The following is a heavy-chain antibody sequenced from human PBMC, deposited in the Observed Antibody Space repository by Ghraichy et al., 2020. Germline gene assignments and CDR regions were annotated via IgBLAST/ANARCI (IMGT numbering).Heavy chain of an antibody. CDR1: GFTFSSYC. V-gene: IGHV3-30*02. D-gene: IGHD3-22*01. CDR3: VVGTYDSSDS. Sequence: LSLTCAASGFTFSSYCMHWVRQAPGKGLEWVAFIRYDGSNKYYADSVKGRFTISRDNSKNTLYLQMNRLRAEDTDVYYCVVGTYDSSDSWAQGTLVTVS. CDR2: IRYDGSNK. J-gene: IGHJ4*02.